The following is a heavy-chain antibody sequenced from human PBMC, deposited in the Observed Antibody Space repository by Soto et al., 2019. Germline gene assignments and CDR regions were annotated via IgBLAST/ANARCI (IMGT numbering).Heavy chain of an antibody. J-gene: IGHJ4*02. Sequence: QVPLVESGGGVVQPGRSLRLSCAASGFTFSSFGIHWVRQAPGKGLEWVAVISYDGSNKYYADSVKGRFTISRDNSKYTLYLQMNSLRAEDTAVYYCAKDRTTGLIFSPHLDYWGQGALVTVSS. CDR1: GFTFSSFG. CDR3: AKDRTTGLIFSPHLDY. V-gene: IGHV3-30*18. CDR2: ISYDGSNK. D-gene: IGHD3-9*01.